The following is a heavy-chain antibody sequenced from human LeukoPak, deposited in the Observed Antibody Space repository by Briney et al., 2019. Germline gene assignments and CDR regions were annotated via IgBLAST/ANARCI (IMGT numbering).Heavy chain of an antibody. CDR2: IYSGGST. J-gene: IGHJ4*02. D-gene: IGHD3-10*01. CDR1: GFTVSSNY. V-gene: IGHV3-53*01. CDR3: ARGIPRTYYYGSGSYPFDY. Sequence: PGGSLRLSCAASGFTVSSNYMSWVRQAPGKGLEWVSVIYSGGSTYYADSVKGRFTISRDNSKNTLYLQMNSLRAEDTAVYYCARGIPRTYYYGSGSYPFDYWGQGTLVTVSS.